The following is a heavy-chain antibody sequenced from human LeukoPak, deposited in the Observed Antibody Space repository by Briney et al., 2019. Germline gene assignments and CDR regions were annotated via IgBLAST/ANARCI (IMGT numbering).Heavy chain of an antibody. D-gene: IGHD3-22*01. Sequence: GGSLRLSCKASGFSFRSYYMNWLRQAPGKGLEWLSFICRHGDSELYADSVKGRFTISSDNAKSTLYLKMDSLTVEDTAVYYRARDLFSQSYDSSGYFDYWGQGVLVTVSS. J-gene: IGHJ4*02. CDR3: ARDLFSQSYDSSGYFDY. CDR1: GFSFRSYY. V-gene: IGHV3-48*04. CDR2: ICRHGDSE.